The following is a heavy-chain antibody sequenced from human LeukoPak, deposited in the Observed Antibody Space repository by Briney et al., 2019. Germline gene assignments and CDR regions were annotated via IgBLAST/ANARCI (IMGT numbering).Heavy chain of an antibody. CDR1: GGSISSYY. CDR3: ARHEDGMAAGLPIDY. J-gene: IGHJ4*02. CDR2: IYYSGST. V-gene: IGHV4-59*08. Sequence: SETLSLTCTVSGGSISSYYWSWIRQPPGKGLEWIGYIYYSGSTNYNPSLKSRVTISVDASKNQFSLKLSSVTAADTAVYYCARHEDGMAAGLPIDYWGQGTLVTVSS. D-gene: IGHD6-13*01.